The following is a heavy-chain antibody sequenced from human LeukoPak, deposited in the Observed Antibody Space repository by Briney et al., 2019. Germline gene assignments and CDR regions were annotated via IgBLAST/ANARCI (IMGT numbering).Heavy chain of an antibody. CDR3: AKALYEERRYDFWSGYFTYYYYYYMDV. V-gene: IGHV3-23*01. CDR2: ISGSGGST. CDR1: GFTFSSYA. D-gene: IGHD3-3*01. J-gene: IGHJ6*03. Sequence: GGSLRLSCAASGFTFSSYAMSWVRHAPGKGLEWVSAISGSGGSTYYADSVKGRFTISRDNSKNTLYLQMNSLRAEDTAVYYCAKALYEERRYDFWSGYFTYYYYYYMDVWGKGTTVTVSS.